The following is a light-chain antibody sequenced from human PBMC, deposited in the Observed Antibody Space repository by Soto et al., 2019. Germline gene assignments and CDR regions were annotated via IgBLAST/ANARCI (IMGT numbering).Light chain of an antibody. CDR1: SSVVAAYNY. CDR3: SSYTSGANYV. J-gene: IGLJ1*01. V-gene: IGLV2-14*03. Sequence: QSALTQPASVSGSPGQSITISRTGTSSVVAAYNYVSWYQQHPGKAPKLMVYDVSNRPSGVSNRFSGSKSGNTASLTISGLQAEDEADYYCSSYTSGANYVFGTGTKVTVL. CDR2: DVS.